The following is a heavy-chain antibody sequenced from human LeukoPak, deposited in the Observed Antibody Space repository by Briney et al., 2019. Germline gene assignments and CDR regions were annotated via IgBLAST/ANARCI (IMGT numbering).Heavy chain of an antibody. Sequence: RGSLRLSCAASGFTFSSYAMSWVRQAPGKELEWVSAISGSGGSTVYADSVKGRFTISRDNSKNTLYLQMNSLRAEDTAVYYCAKDRCSGGSCYSHTPYYYYGMNVWGQGTTVTVSS. D-gene: IGHD2-15*01. CDR1: GFTFSSYA. CDR2: ISGSGGST. J-gene: IGHJ6*02. V-gene: IGHV3-23*01. CDR3: AKDRCSGGSCYSHTPYYYYGMNV.